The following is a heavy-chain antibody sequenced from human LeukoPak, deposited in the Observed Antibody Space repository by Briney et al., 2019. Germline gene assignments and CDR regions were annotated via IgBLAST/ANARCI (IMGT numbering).Heavy chain of an antibody. V-gene: IGHV3-21*01. Sequence: RGSLRLSCAASGFTFGSYSMNWVRQAPGKGLEWVSSISSSSSYIYYADSVKGRFTISRDNAKNSLYLQMNSLRAEDTAVYYCAREGSIGNFDYWGQGTLVTVSS. CDR1: GFTFGSYS. D-gene: IGHD1-26*01. CDR2: ISSSSSYI. J-gene: IGHJ4*02. CDR3: AREGSIGNFDY.